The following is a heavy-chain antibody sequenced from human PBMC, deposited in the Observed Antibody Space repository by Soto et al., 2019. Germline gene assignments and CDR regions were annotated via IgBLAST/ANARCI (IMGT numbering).Heavy chain of an antibody. CDR1: GFTFSDYY. J-gene: IGHJ4*02. D-gene: IGHD1-1*01. Sequence: QVQLVESGGGLVKPGGSLRLSCAASGFTFSDYYMGWIRQAPGKGLEYISYISGSSSSTNYADSVKGRFTISRDNAKNSLFLQMNSLRVEDTAVYYCAKTVRSPDYWGQGTWSPSPQ. CDR2: ISGSSSST. V-gene: IGHV3-11*06. CDR3: AKTVRSPDY.